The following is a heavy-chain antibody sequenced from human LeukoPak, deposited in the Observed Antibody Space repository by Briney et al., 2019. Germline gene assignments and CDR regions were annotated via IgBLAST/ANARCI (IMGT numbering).Heavy chain of an antibody. D-gene: IGHD3-22*01. V-gene: IGHV4-59*01. CDR1: GGSISSYY. CDR2: IYYSGST. J-gene: IGHJ4*02. Sequence: SETLSLTCTVSGGSISSYYWSWIRQPPGKGLEWIGHIYYSGSTNYNPSLKSRVTISVDTSKNQFSLKLSSVTAADTAVYYCARARYYYDSSGYYMPDYFDYWGQGTLVTVSS. CDR3: ARARYYYDSSGYYMPDYFDY.